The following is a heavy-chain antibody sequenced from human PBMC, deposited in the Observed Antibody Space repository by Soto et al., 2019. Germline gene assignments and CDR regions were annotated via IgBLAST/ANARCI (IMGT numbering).Heavy chain of an antibody. D-gene: IGHD2-21*01. J-gene: IGHJ4*02. CDR2: ISSSSSYI. CDR1: GFTFSSYS. V-gene: IGHV3-21*01. Sequence: EVQLVESGGGLVKPGGSLRLSGAASGFTFSSYSMNWVRQAPGKGLEWVSSISSSSSYIYYADSVKGRFTISRDNAKNSLYLQMNSLRAEDTAVYYCARDVEKALTDWGQGTLVTVSS. CDR3: ARDVEKALTD.